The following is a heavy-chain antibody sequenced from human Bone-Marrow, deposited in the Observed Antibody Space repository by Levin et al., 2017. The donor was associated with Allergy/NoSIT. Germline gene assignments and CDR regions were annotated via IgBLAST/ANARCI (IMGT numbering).Heavy chain of an antibody. CDR1: GFTFSRFA. D-gene: IGHD3-3*01. CDR2: ITASGYNT. V-gene: IGHV3-23*01. Sequence: GESLKISCAASGFTFSRFAMSWVRQAPGKGLEWVSAITASGYNTYYADSVKGRFTISRDNSKNTLYLQMNTLRAEDTALYYCAKGVVFYYYYGMDGWGQGTTVTVSS. J-gene: IGHJ6*02. CDR3: AKGVVFYYYYGMDG.